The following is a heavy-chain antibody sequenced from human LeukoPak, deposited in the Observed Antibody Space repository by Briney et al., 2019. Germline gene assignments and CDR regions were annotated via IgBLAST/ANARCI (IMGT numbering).Heavy chain of an antibody. D-gene: IGHD1-26*01. Sequence: GGSLRLSCAASGFTFSSYSMNWVRQAPGKGLEWVSSISTSSSYIYYADSVKGRFTIFRDNARNSLFLQMNSLRAEDTAVYYCARDDGSYSRSPGFDYWGQGTLVTVSS. V-gene: IGHV3-21*01. CDR1: GFTFSSYS. CDR3: ARDDGSYSRSPGFDY. CDR2: ISTSSSYI. J-gene: IGHJ4*02.